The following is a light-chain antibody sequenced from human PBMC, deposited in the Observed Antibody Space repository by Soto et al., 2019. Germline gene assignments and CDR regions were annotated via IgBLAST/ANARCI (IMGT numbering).Light chain of an antibody. CDR3: QQFGSAVT. V-gene: IGKV3-20*01. J-gene: IGKJ5*01. Sequence: ENLLTQSPDTLSLSPGERATLSCRAAQSVGTRLAWYQHKTGQAPRLLISGASSRATGIPDRFTGSGSETSFTLTISRLEPADFAVYYCQQFGSAVTFGQGARLE. CDR2: GAS. CDR1: QSVGTR.